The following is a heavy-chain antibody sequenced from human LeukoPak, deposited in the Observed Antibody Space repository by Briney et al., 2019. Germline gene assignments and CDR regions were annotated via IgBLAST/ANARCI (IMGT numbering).Heavy chain of an antibody. J-gene: IGHJ4*02. CDR3: ARGLYSSGWADFDY. CDR2: IYNGGNT. V-gene: IGHV3-53*01. CDR1: GFIVSSNY. Sequence: GGSLRLSCAASGFIVSSNYMSWVRQAPGKGLEWVSVIYNGGNTYYADSVKGRFTISRDNSKNTLYLQMNSLRAEDTAVYYYARGLYSSGWADFDYWGQGTLVTVSS. D-gene: IGHD6-19*01.